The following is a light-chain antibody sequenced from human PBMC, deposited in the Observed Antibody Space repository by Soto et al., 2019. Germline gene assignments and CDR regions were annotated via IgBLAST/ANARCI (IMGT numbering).Light chain of an antibody. Sequence: DIQMTQSPSTLSASAGDRVTITCRASQSINSWLAWYQQKPGKAPKLLIYDASSLESGVPSRFSGSGSGTEFTLTISSLQPDDFATYYCQQYNSYSFYTFGQGTKLEIK. CDR2: DAS. J-gene: IGKJ2*01. CDR1: QSINSW. CDR3: QQYNSYSFYT. V-gene: IGKV1-5*01.